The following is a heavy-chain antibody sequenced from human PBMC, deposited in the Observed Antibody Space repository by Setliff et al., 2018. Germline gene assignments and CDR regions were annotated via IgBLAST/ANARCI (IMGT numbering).Heavy chain of an antibody. CDR3: ARERYDSRSWYFDL. CDR1: GFTFVNYW. CDR2: VNSDGSST. D-gene: IGHD3-22*01. Sequence: PGGSLRLSCAASGFTFVNYWMHWVRQAPGKGLVWVSRVNSDGSSTIYADSVKGRFTISRDNAENTLYLQMNSLRPDDTALYYCARERYDSRSWYFDLWGRGTLVTVSS. J-gene: IGHJ2*01. V-gene: IGHV3-74*01.